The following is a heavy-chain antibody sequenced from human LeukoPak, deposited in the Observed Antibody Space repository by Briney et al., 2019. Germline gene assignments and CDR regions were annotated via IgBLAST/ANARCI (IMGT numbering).Heavy chain of an antibody. J-gene: IGHJ4*02. V-gene: IGHV4-39*07. CDR1: GGSISSSSYY. CDR3: ARDRDTAMVRPLDY. CDR2: IYYSGST. Sequence: SETLSLTCTVSGGSISSSSYYWGWIRQPPGKGLEWIGSIYYSGSTYYNPSLKSRVTISVDTSKNQFSLKLSSVTAADTAVYYCARDRDTAMVRPLDYWGQRTLVTVSS. D-gene: IGHD5-18*01.